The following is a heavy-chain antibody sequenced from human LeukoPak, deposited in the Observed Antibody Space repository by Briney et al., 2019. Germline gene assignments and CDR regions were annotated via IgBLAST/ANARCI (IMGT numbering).Heavy chain of an antibody. D-gene: IGHD3-9*01. CDR3: ARGGTYNDILSFDP. V-gene: IGHV4-59*01. Sequence: PSETLSLTCTVSGGSISYYYWTWIRQSPGKGLEWIGQIYYTGSTYYNPSLKRRVTISVDTSRSQFSLNLTSVAAADTAVYYCARGGTYNDILSFDPWGQGTLVTVSS. CDR1: GGSISYYY. J-gene: IGHJ5*02. CDR2: IYYTGST.